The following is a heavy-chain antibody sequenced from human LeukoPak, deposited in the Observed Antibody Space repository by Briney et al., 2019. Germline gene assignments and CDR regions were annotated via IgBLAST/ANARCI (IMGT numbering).Heavy chain of an antibody. Sequence: GGSLRLSCAASGFTFSSYAMSWVRQAPGKGLEWVSAICGRGGSTDYADSVKGRFTISRDYSKNTLYLQMNSLRAEDTAVYYCAKELLYQDGYSALDYWGQGTLVTVSS. V-gene: IGHV3-23*01. J-gene: IGHJ4*02. D-gene: IGHD5-24*01. CDR2: ICGRGGST. CDR1: GFTFSSYA. CDR3: AKELLYQDGYSALDY.